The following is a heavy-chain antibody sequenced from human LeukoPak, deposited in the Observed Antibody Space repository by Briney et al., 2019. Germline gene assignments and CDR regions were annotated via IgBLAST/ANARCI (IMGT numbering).Heavy chain of an antibody. CDR2: IYYSGST. Sequence: PSETLSLTCTVSGGSISSSSYYWGWIRQPPGKGLEWIGSIYYSGSTYYNPSLKSRVTISVDTSKNQFSLKLSSVTAADTAVYYCARAVAYATDAFDIWGQGTMVTVSS. CDR1: GGSISSSSYY. D-gene: IGHD4-17*01. V-gene: IGHV4-39*07. CDR3: ARAVAYATDAFDI. J-gene: IGHJ3*02.